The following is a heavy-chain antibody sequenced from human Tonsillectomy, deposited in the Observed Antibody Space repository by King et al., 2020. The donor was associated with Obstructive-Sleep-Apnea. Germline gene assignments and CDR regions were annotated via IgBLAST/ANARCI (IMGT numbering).Heavy chain of an antibody. CDR2: ITCDGITK. J-gene: IGHJ4*02. CDR1: GFTLSSHS. V-gene: IGHV3-30*04. CDR3: ARGGGRGGDCYEA. D-gene: IGHD2-21*02. Sequence: VQLVESGGDVVQPGGSLRLSCAASGFTLSSHSMHWVRQAPGKGLEWVADITCDGITKFYAESVRGRFTISRDDSKNTLYVEMNNLREEDTAIYYCARGGGRGGDCYEAWGQGTQVIVSS.